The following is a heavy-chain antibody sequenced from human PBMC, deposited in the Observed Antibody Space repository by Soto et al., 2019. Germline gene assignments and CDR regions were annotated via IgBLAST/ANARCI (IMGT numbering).Heavy chain of an antibody. CDR3: AKGQLWLRSYYGMDV. CDR1: GFTFSSYA. J-gene: IGHJ6*02. Sequence: EVQLLESGGGLVQPGGSLRLSCAASGFTFSSYAMSWVRQAPGKGLEWVSAISGSVGSTYYADSVKGRFTISRDNTKNPLSLQMNSLRAVDRSVYYCAKGQLWLRSYYGMDVWGQGTTVTVAS. V-gene: IGHV3-23*01. CDR2: ISGSVGST. D-gene: IGHD5-18*01.